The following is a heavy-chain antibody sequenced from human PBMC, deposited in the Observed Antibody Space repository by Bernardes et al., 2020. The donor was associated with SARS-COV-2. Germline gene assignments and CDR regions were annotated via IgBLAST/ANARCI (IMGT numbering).Heavy chain of an antibody. CDR2: IKQDGSEK. CDR3: ARDYQQLAYYYYYGMDV. V-gene: IGHV3-7*01. Sequence: GGSLRLSCAASGFTFSNYNMNWVRQAPGKGLEWVANIKQDGSEKYYVDSVKGRFTISRDNAKNSLYLQMNSLRAEDTAVYYCARDYQQLAYYYYYGMDVWGQGTTVTVSS. CDR1: GFTFSNYN. D-gene: IGHD6-13*01. J-gene: IGHJ6*02.